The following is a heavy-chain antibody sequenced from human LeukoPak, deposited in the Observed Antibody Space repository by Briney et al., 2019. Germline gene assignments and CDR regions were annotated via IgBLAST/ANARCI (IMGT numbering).Heavy chain of an antibody. J-gene: IGHJ4*02. CDR3: AVDPYYYDSSGYTTLGSY. Sequence: GGSLRLSCAASGFTFRDYAMTWVRQAPGKGPEWVSTFSAGGNRTYYADSVKGRFIITRDNSKNTLYLQMNSLRAEDTAVYYCAVDPYYYDSSGYTTLGSYWGQGTLVTVSS. CDR1: GFTFRDYA. D-gene: IGHD3-22*01. V-gene: IGHV3-23*01. CDR2: FSAGGNRT.